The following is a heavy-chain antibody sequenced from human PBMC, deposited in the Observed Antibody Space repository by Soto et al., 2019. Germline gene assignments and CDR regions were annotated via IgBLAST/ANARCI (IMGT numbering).Heavy chain of an antibody. CDR3: ARDFVVVPSAIGDY. D-gene: IGHD2-2*01. Sequence: GLSLRLSCAASGFTFTTYTMNCVRQAPGKGLEWVSSISASSDNIYYADSVQGRFTMSRDNAKTSLYLQMDSLRAEDTAVYYCARDFVVVPSAIGDYWGRGTVVTVSS. CDR2: ISASSDNI. J-gene: IGHJ4*02. CDR1: GFTFTTYT. V-gene: IGHV3-21*01.